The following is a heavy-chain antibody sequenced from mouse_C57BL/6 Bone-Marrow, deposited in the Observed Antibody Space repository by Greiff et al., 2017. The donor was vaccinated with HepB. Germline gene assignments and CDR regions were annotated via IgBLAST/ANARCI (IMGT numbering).Heavy chain of an antibody. CDR1: GYTFTSYW. J-gene: IGHJ2*01. Sequence: VQLQQSGAELVKPGASVTLSCKASGYTFTSYWMHWVKQRPGQGLEWIGMIHPNSGSTNYNEKFKSKATLTVDKSSSTAYMQLSSLTSEDSAVYYCARSTGNDYWGQGTTLTVSS. D-gene: IGHD4-1*01. CDR2: IHPNSGST. CDR3: ARSTGNDY. V-gene: IGHV1-64*01.